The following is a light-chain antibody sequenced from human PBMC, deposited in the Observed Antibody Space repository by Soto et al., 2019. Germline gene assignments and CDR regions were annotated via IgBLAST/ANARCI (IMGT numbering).Light chain of an antibody. Sequence: QSVLTQPTSASGTPGQTVTISSSGSSSNIGTNYVFWYQQLPGTAPKLLIYGNNQRPSGVPDRFSGSRSGTSASLAISGLRPEDEADYYCAVWDDSLSGLVFGGGTQLTVL. V-gene: IGLV1-47*01. J-gene: IGLJ7*01. CDR3: AVWDDSLSGLV. CDR2: GNN. CDR1: SSNIGTNY.